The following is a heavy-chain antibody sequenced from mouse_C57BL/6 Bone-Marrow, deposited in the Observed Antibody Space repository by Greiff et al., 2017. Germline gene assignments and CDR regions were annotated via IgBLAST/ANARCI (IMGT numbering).Heavy chain of an antibody. V-gene: IGHV1-19*01. CDR1: GYTFTDYY. CDR2: INPYNGGT. J-gene: IGHJ4*01. D-gene: IGHD1-1*01. Sequence: VQLQQSGPVLVKPGASVKMSCKASGYTFTDYYMNWVKQSHGKSLEWIGVINPYNGGTSYNQKFKGKATLTVDNSSSKAYMELKSLTSEDSAVYCCARNLYYYGSSLYAMDYWGQGTSVTVSS. CDR3: ARNLYYYGSSLYAMDY.